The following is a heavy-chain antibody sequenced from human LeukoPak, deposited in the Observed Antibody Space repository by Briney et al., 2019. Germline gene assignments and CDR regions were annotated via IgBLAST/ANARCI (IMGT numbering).Heavy chain of an antibody. D-gene: IGHD3-10*01. CDR3: ARGRGPYGWFDP. V-gene: IGHV3-48*01. Sequence: GGSLRLSCAASGFTFSSYSMNWVRQAPGKGLEWVSYISIRSSSIYYVDSVKGRFTISRDNAKNSLYLQMNSLRVEDTAVYYCARGRGPYGWFDPWGQGTLVTVSS. CDR1: GFTFSSYS. J-gene: IGHJ5*02. CDR2: ISIRSSSI.